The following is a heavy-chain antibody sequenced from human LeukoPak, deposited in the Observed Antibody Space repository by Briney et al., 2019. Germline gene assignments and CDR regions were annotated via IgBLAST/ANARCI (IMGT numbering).Heavy chain of an antibody. J-gene: IGHJ4*02. CDR1: GGSCSGYY. CDR3: ARGWITFGGVITN. CDR2: INHSRTT. D-gene: IGHD3-16*02. Sequence: SETLSRTCAGYGGSCSGYYWSWIRQPPGQGLEWMGEINHSRTTDYNPSLKSRVSIFVDQSKNQFALTVSSVTAADTAFYYCARGWITFGGVITNWGQGTLVTVSS. V-gene: IGHV4-34*01.